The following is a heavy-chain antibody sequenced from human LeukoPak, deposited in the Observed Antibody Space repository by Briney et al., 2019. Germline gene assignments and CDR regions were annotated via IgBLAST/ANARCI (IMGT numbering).Heavy chain of an antibody. CDR1: GYTFTSYY. J-gene: IGHJ4*02. V-gene: IGHV1-46*01. Sequence: ASVKVSCKASGYTFTSYYMHWVRQAPGQGLEWMGIINPSGGSTSYAQKFQGRVTMTRDTSTSTVYMELSSLRSEDTAVYYCATAGATISVLYYFDYWGQGTLVTVSS. D-gene: IGHD5-12*01. CDR2: INPSGGST. CDR3: ATAGATISVLYYFDY.